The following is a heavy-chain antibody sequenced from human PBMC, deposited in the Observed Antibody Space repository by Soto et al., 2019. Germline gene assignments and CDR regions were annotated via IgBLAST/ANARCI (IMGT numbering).Heavy chain of an antibody. CDR2: IRNKTKSYTT. Sequence: GGSLRLSCAASGFTFSSYAMHWVRQAPGKGLEWVGRIRNKTKSYTTHYAASVKGRFTISRDDSKSIAYLQMNSLKTEDTAVYYCTRDLETTNTDPAWYFDLWGRGTLVTVSS. D-gene: IGHD5-12*01. CDR1: GFTFSSYA. V-gene: IGHV3-72*01. CDR3: TRDLETTNTDPAWYFDL. J-gene: IGHJ2*01.